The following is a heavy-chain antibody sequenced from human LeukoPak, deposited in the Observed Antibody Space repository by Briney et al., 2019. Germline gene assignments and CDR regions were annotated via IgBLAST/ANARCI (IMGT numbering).Heavy chain of an antibody. Sequence: SETLSLTRTVSGGSISTSNYYWGWIRQPPGKGLEWIGNIFYSGSTYYSPSVKSRVTISLDTSRNQFSLKLSSVTAADTAVYYCARVDSSGYYFDYWGQGTLVTVSS. V-gene: IGHV4-39*07. CDR2: IFYSGST. CDR3: ARVDSSGYYFDY. CDR1: GGSISTSNYY. J-gene: IGHJ4*02. D-gene: IGHD3-22*01.